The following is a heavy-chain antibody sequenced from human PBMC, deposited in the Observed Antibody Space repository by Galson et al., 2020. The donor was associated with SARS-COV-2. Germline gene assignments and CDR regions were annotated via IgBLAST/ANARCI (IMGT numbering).Heavy chain of an antibody. D-gene: IGHD3-3*01. CDR3: ARDGHHYDFWSGYLRNKDYYCYYYMDV. Sequence: GGSLRLSCAASGLTFSSYAMHWVRQAPGKGLEWVAVISYDGSNKYYADSVKGRFTISRDNSKNTLYLQMNSLRAEDTAVYYCARDGHHYDFWSGYLRNKDYYCYYYMDVWGKGTTVTVSS. CDR1: GLTFSSYA. CDR2: ISYDGSNK. V-gene: IGHV3-30*01. J-gene: IGHJ6*03.